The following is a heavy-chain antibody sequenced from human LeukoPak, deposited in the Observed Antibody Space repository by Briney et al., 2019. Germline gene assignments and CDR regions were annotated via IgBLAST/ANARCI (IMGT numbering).Heavy chain of an antibody. CDR2: ISSSSSYI. D-gene: IGHD3-10*01. CDR3: ARDELHYYGSGSPDY. Sequence: GGSLRLSCAASGFTFSSYSMNWVRQAPGKGLEWVSSISSSSSYIYYADSVKGRFTISRDNAKNSLYLQMNSLRAEDTAVYYCARDELHYYGSGSPDYWGQGTLVTVSS. J-gene: IGHJ4*02. V-gene: IGHV3-21*01. CDR1: GFTFSSYS.